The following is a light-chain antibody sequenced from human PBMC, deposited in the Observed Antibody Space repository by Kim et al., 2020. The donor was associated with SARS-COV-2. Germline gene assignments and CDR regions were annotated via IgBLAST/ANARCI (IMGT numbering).Light chain of an antibody. V-gene: IGLV3-19*01. CDR3: NSRESGVNHVV. CDR2: DKN. Sequence: ALGQTVRITCQGDSLRSYYASWYQQKPGPAPLLVIYDKNNRPSGIPDRFSGSSSGNTASLTITGAQAEDEADYYCNSRESGVNHVVFGGGTKLTVL. CDR1: SLRSYY. J-gene: IGLJ3*02.